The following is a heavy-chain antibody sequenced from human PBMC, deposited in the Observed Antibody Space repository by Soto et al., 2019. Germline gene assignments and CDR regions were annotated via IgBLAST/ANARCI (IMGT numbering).Heavy chain of an antibody. CDR3: ATQALMSSHPGVGATYFDR. D-gene: IGHD3-3*01. CDR1: GKTLSEAS. CDR2: FEPEDGEI. V-gene: IGHV1-24*01. Sequence: ASVKVSCKVYGKTLSEASIHWVRQAPGIGLEWMGGFEPEDGEIVYAQIFEGRVTMTEDTSTDTAYMEVSSLRSEDTAVYYCATQALMSSHPGVGATYFDRWGQGTLVTVSS. J-gene: IGHJ4*02.